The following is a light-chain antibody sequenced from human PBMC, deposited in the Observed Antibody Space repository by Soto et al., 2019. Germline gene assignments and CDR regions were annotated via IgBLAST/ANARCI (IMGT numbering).Light chain of an antibody. J-gene: IGKJ1*01. CDR2: KAS. CDR1: QSIDTW. Sequence: DIQMTQSPSTLSASVGDTVTITCRASQSIDTWLAWHQQKPGRAPKLLISKASTLESGVPSRFSGSGSGTDFTLTISGLQPDDFAIYYCQQYNSYRAFSQGTKVEI. CDR3: QQYNSYRA. V-gene: IGKV1-5*03.